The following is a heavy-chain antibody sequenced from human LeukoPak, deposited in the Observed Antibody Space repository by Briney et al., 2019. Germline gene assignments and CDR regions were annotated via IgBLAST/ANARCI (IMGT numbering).Heavy chain of an antibody. CDR2: ISAYNGNT. V-gene: IGHV1-18*01. J-gene: IGHJ6*02. CDR1: GYTFTSYG. Sequence: ASVKVSCKASGYTFTSYGISWVRQAPGQGLEWMGWISAYNGNTNYAQKLQGRVAMTTDTSTSTAYMELRSLRSDDTAVYYCAREGMVRGVSFYYYYGMGVWGQGTTVTVSS. D-gene: IGHD3-10*01. CDR3: AREGMVRGVSFYYYYGMGV.